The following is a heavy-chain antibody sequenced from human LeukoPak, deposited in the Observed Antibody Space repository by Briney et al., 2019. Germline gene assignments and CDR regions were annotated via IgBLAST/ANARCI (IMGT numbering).Heavy chain of an antibody. J-gene: IGHJ4*02. Sequence: GESLKISCKGSGYSFSSYWIGWVRQMPRKGLEWMGMIYPGDSDTRYSPSFQGQVTISADKSISTAYLQWSRLKASDTAMYYCARRAYCGGDCYLYYWGQGNLVTVSS. CDR3: ARRAYCGGDCYLYY. D-gene: IGHD2-21*02. CDR2: IYPGDSDT. CDR1: GYSFSSYW. V-gene: IGHV5-51*01.